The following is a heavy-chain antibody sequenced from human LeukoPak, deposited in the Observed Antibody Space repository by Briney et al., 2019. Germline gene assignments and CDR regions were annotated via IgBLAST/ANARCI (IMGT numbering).Heavy chain of an antibody. D-gene: IGHD7-27*01. CDR1: GFTFSSYA. V-gene: IGHV3-23*01. J-gene: IGHJ4*02. Sequence: GGSLRLSCAASGFTFSSYAMSWVRQAPGKGLEWVSAISGSGGSTYYADSVKGRFTISRDNSKNSLYLQMSSLRAEDTAVYYCARDNWGSDYWGQGTLVTVSS. CDR3: ARDNWGSDY. CDR2: ISGSGGST.